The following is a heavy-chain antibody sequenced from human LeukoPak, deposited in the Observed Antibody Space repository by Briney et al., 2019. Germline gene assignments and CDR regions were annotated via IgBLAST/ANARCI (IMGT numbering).Heavy chain of an antibody. CDR2: ISYDGSNK. Sequence: GGSLRLSCAASGFTFSSYAMHWVRQAPGKGLEWVAVISYDGSNKYYADSVKGRFTISRDNSKNTLCLQMNSLRAEDTAVYYCATHNYYDSSGYSVFDYWGQGTLVTVSS. CDR3: ATHNYYDSSGYSVFDY. V-gene: IGHV3-30-3*01. D-gene: IGHD3-22*01. J-gene: IGHJ4*02. CDR1: GFTFSSYA.